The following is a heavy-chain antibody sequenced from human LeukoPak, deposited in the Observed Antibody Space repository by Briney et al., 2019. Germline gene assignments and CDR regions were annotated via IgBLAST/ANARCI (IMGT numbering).Heavy chain of an antibody. CDR3: ARGCGGNCYLNDY. CDR1: GFTFSGYE. J-gene: IGHJ4*02. CDR2: ISSSGSTI. D-gene: IGHD2-15*01. Sequence: GGSLRLSCAASGFTFSGYEMIWVRQAPGKGLEWVSYISSSGSTIYYADSVKGRFTISRDNAKNSLYLQMNSLRAEDTAVYYCARGCGGNCYLNDYWGQGTLVTVSS. V-gene: IGHV3-48*03.